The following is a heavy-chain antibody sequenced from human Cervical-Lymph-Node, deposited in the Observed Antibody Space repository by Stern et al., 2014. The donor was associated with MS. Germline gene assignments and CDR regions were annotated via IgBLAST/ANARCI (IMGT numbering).Heavy chain of an antibody. CDR3: ARQTTAWASDV. V-gene: IGHV5-51*01. J-gene: IGHJ4*02. CDR2: IYPGDSET. D-gene: IGHD1-14*01. Sequence: QLVQSGAELLRPGESLKISCKGSGFKFSIYWIAWVRQLPGKGLECMGIIYPGDSETRYSPSFQGQVTMSADKSTSTAYLQWSSLNASDTAMYFCARQTTAWASDVWGQGTLVTVSS. CDR1: GFKFSIYW.